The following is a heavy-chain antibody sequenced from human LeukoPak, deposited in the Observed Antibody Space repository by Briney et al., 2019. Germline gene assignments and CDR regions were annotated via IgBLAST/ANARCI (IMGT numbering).Heavy chain of an antibody. CDR2: IYSDNT. CDR3: ARDFEWSFDY. D-gene: IGHD3-3*01. V-gene: IGHV3-66*03. CDR1: GFTVSSNS. Sequence: GGSLRLSCTVSGFTVSSNSMSWVRQAPGKGLEWVSFIYSDNTHYSDSVKGRFTFSRDNSKNTLYLQMNSLRPDDTAVYYCARDFEWSFDYWGQGTLLTVSS. J-gene: IGHJ4*02.